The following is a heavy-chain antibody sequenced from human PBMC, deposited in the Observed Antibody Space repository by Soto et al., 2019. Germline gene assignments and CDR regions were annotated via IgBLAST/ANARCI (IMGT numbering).Heavy chain of an antibody. D-gene: IGHD1-20*01. CDR3: ASSLTGTISYYGMDV. V-gene: IGHV4-30-4*01. CDR1: GGSISSGDYY. Sequence: PSETLSLTCTVSGGSISSGDYYWSWIRQPPGKGLEWIGYIYYSGSTYCNPSLKSRVTISVDTSKNQFSLKLSSVTAADTAVYYCASSLTGTISYYGMDVWGQGTTVTVSS. J-gene: IGHJ6*02. CDR2: IYYSGST.